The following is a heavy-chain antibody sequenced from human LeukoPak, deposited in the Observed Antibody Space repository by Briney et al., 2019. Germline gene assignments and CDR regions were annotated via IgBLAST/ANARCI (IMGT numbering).Heavy chain of an antibody. V-gene: IGHV3-21*01. CDR3: ARGRVETTLTYVSDR. Sequence: SVKGRFTISRDNAKNSLYLQMNSLRAEDTGVYYCARGRVETTLTYVSDRWGQGALVTVSS. J-gene: IGHJ5*02. D-gene: IGHD3-10*01.